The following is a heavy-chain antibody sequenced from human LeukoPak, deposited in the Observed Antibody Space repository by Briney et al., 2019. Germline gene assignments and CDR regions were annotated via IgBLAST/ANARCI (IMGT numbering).Heavy chain of an antibody. V-gene: IGHV4-4*09. CDR3: ARLGSYHDI. CDR2: IHTSGGS. J-gene: IGHJ4*02. D-gene: IGHD1-26*01. Sequence: SETLSLTCTVSGASISHYYWSWIRQTPEKGLEWMGHIHTSGGSSPYPSLKSRLTMSIDTSRNQFSLKLTSVTAADTAVYFCARLGSYHDIWGQGALVTVSS. CDR1: GASISHYY.